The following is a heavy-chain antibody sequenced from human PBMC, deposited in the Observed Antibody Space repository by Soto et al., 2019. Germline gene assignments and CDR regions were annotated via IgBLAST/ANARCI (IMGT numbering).Heavy chain of an antibody. CDR3: ARVIMGTNYYYYGMDV. V-gene: IGHV4-59*01. CDR2: IYYSGST. J-gene: IGHJ6*02. CDR1: GGSISSYY. Sequence: SETLSLTCTVSGGSISSYYWSWIRQPPGKGLEWIGYIYYSGSTNYNPSLKSRVTISVDTSKNPFSLKLSSVTAADTAVYYCARVIMGTNYYYYGMDVWGQGTTVTVSS. D-gene: IGHD2-8*01.